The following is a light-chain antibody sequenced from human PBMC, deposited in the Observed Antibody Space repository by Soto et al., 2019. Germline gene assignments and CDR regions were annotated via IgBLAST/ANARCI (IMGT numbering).Light chain of an antibody. CDR1: QNIDSY. Sequence: DIQMTQSPSSLSASVGDRVTITCRASQNIDSYLNWYQQRPGKAPKLLIHDASSLQSGVPSRFSGSGSGTDFALTINSLQPEDFVTIYCQQTYSTPWTFGQGTKVESK. CDR3: QQTYSTPWT. CDR2: DAS. V-gene: IGKV1-39*01. J-gene: IGKJ1*01.